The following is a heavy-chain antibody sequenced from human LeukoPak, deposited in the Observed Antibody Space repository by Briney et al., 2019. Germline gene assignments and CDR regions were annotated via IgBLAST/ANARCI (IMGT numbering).Heavy chain of an antibody. CDR3: VSDRETREQI. D-gene: IGHD1-26*01. V-gene: IGHV3-64D*09. CDR1: GFTFSGHN. CDR2: ISYNGDST. Sequence: PGGSLRLSCSGSGFTFSGHNMHWVRQAPGKGLEYVSAISYNGDSTYYVDSVKGRFTISRDNSKNTLDLQMSSLRPEDTAVYYCVSDRETREQIWGPGTLVTVSS. J-gene: IGHJ3*02.